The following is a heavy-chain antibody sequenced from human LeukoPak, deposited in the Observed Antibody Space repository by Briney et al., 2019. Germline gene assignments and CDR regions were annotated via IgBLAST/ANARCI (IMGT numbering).Heavy chain of an antibody. D-gene: IGHD3-16*01. V-gene: IGHV4-59*08. CDR1: GGSISRYY. CDR3: ARRGGGHAFDI. J-gene: IGHJ3*02. CDR2: IYYDGTT. Sequence: PSETLSLTCTVSGGSISRYYWSWIRQPPGRGLEYIGYIYYDGTTDYNPSLKSRVTISIDTSKIHFSLRLSSVTAADTALYYCARRGGGHAFDIWGQGTMATVSS.